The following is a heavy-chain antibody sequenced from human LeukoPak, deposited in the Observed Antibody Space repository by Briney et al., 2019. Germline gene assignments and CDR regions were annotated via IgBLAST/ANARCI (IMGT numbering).Heavy chain of an antibody. Sequence: SETLSLTCAVSGGSISSGGYSWSWIRQPPGKGLEWIGYIYYSGSTYYNPSLKSRVTISVDTSKNQFSLKLSSVTAADTAVYYCASHSNYYYYYYMDVWGKGTTVTVSS. CDR2: IYYSGST. CDR1: GGSISSGGYS. D-gene: IGHD4-11*01. V-gene: IGHV4-30-4*07. J-gene: IGHJ6*03. CDR3: ASHSNYYYYYYMDV.